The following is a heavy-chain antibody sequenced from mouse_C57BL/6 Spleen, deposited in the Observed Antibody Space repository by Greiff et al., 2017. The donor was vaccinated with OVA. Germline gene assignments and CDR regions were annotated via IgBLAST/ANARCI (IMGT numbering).Heavy chain of an antibody. D-gene: IGHD1-1*01. CDR1: GYTFTSYW. Sequence: QVQLQQPGAELVKPGASVKMSCKASGYTFTSYWITWVKQRPGQGLEWIGDIYPGSGSTNYNEKFKSKATLTVDTSSSTAYMQLSSLTSEDSAVDDCARKLLYDGSSWNYWGQGTTLTVSS. V-gene: IGHV1-55*01. CDR3: ARKLLYDGSSWNY. J-gene: IGHJ2*01. CDR2: IYPGSGST.